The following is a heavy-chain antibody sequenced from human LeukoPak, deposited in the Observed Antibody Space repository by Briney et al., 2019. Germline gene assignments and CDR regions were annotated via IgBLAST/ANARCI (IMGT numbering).Heavy chain of an antibody. V-gene: IGHV5-51*01. J-gene: IGHJ4*02. CDR2: IHPGDSDT. CDR3: ARQNDFRLDY. Sequence: GESLKISCKGSGYTFSSYWIGWVRQMPGKGLEWMGIIHPGDSDTRYSPSLQGQVTISVDTSIGTAYLQWSSLKASDTAIYYCARQNDFRLDYWGQGTLVTVSS. CDR1: GYTFSSYW. D-gene: IGHD3-3*01.